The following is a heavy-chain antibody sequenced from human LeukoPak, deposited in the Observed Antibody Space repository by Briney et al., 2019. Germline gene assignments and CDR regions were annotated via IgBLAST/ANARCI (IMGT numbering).Heavy chain of an antibody. Sequence: ASVKVSCKASGDTFSNYSINWVRQAPGQGLEWLGRIIPFLTLTNYAQNFQDRVTITADKSTSTAYMELSSLRSEDTAMYYCARSLNFASPMTFDYWGQGTLVTVSS. CDR1: GDTFSNYS. V-gene: IGHV1-69*02. J-gene: IGHJ4*02. D-gene: IGHD3-16*01. CDR3: ARSLNFASPMTFDY. CDR2: IIPFLTLT.